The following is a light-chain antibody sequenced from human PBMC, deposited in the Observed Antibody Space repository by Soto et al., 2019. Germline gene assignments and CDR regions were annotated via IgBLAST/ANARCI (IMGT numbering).Light chain of an antibody. CDR3: YSYAGNNNVV. CDR2: EVN. Sequence: QSALTQPPSASGSLGQSVTISCTGTSSDVGGYRFVSWYQQHPGKAPKVMIYEVNKRPSGVPDRFSGSKSGSTASLTVSGLQAEDEADYYCYSYAGNNNVVFGGGTKLTVL. CDR1: SSDVGGYRF. J-gene: IGLJ3*02. V-gene: IGLV2-8*01.